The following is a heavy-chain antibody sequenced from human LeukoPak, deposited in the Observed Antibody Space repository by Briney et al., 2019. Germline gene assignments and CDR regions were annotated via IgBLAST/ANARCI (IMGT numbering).Heavy chain of an antibody. CDR2: ISGSGGST. CDR1: GFTFSSYA. V-gene: IGHV3-23*01. J-gene: IGHJ1*01. Sequence: GGSLRLSCAASGFTFSSYAMSWVRQAPGKGLEWVSAISGSGGSTYYADSVKGRFTISRDNSKNTLYLQMNSLRAEDTAVYYCAKKLTPGCSSGWYAIGNTEYFQHWGQGTLVTVSS. D-gene: IGHD6-19*01. CDR3: AKKLTPGCSSGWYAIGNTEYFQH.